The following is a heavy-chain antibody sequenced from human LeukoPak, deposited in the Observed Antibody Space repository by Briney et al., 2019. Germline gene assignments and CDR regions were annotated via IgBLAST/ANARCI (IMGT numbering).Heavy chain of an antibody. CDR2: IRSKAYGGTT. J-gene: IGHJ3*02. CDR1: GFTFGDYA. V-gene: IGHV3-49*04. CDR3: TREPTVDYDIVVVVAAHDAFDI. Sequence: GGSLRLSCTASGFTFGDYAMSWVRQAPGKGLEWVGFIRSKAYGGTTEYAASVKGRFTISRDDSKSIAYLQMNSLKTEDTAVYYCTREPTVDYDIVVVVAAHDAFDIWGQGTMVTVSS. D-gene: IGHD2-15*01.